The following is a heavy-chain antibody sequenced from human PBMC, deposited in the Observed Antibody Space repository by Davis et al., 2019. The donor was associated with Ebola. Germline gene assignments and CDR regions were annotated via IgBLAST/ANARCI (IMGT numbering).Heavy chain of an antibody. CDR2: INPNSGGT. J-gene: IGHJ6*04. V-gene: IGHV1-2*06. CDR3: ARDGITIFLAGMDV. D-gene: IGHD3-3*01. Sequence: ASVQVSCKASGYTFTSYYMHWVRQAPGQGLEWMGRINPNSGGTNYAQKFQGRVTMTRDTSISTAYMELSRLRSDDTAVYYCARDGITIFLAGMDVWGKGTTVTVSS. CDR1: GYTFTSYY.